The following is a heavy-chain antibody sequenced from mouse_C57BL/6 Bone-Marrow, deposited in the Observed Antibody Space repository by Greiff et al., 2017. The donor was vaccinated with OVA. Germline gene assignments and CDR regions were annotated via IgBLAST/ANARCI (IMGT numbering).Heavy chain of an antibody. CDR2: ISDGGSYT. D-gene: IGHD1-1*01. CDR1: GFTFSSYA. Sequence: EVKVEESGGGLVKPGGSLKLSCAASGFTFSSYAMSWVRQTPEKRLEWVATISDGGSYTYYPDNVKGRFTISRDNAKNNLYLQMSHLKSEDTAMYYCARATVVATRYFDVWGTGTTVTVSS. V-gene: IGHV5-4*03. J-gene: IGHJ1*03. CDR3: ARATVVATRYFDV.